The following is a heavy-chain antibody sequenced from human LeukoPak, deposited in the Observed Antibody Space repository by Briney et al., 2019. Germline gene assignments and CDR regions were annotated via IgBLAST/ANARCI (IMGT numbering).Heavy chain of an antibody. CDR1: GGSISSGSYY. D-gene: IGHD3-22*01. Sequence: SQTLSLTCTVSGGSISSGSYYWSWIRQPAGKGLEWIGRIYTSGSTNYNPSLKSRVTISVDTSKNQFSLKLSSVTAADTAVYYCARVGITMIVEGGAFDIWGQGTMVTVSS. V-gene: IGHV4-61*02. CDR2: IYTSGST. CDR3: ARVGITMIVEGGAFDI. J-gene: IGHJ3*02.